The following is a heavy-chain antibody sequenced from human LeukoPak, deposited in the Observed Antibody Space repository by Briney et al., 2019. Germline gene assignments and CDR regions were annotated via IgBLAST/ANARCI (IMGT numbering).Heavy chain of an antibody. V-gene: IGHV3-33*01. J-gene: IGHJ5*02. CDR2: IWYDGSKK. CDR3: ARDRGNSRFDP. D-gene: IGHD3-10*01. Sequence: GGSLRLSCAASGFTFSSYGMHWVRQAPGKGLEWEAVIWYDGSKKYYADSVKGRFTISRDNSKNTLYLQMNRLRAEDTAVYYCARDRGNSRFDPWGQGTLVTDSS. CDR1: GFTFSSYG.